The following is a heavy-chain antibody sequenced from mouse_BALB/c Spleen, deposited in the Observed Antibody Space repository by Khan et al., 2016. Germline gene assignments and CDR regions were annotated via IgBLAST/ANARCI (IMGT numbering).Heavy chain of an antibody. Sequence: EVQLVESGGGLVQPKGSLKLSCAASGFTFNTYAMNWVRQAPGKGLEWVARIRSKSNNYATYYADSVKDRFTISRDDSQSMLYLQMNNLKTEDTVMYYCVRHVVAKDYAMDYWGQGTSVTVSS. CDR3: VRHVVAKDYAMDY. CDR1: GFTFNTYA. V-gene: IGHV10-1*02. D-gene: IGHD1-1*01. J-gene: IGHJ4*01. CDR2: IRSKSNNYAT.